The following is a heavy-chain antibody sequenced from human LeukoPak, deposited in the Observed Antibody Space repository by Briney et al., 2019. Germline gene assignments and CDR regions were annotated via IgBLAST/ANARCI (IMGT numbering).Heavy chain of an antibody. D-gene: IGHD2-2*01. CDR1: GYTFTGYY. J-gene: IGHJ3*02. V-gene: IGHV1-2*02. Sequence: ASVKVSCKASGYTFTGYYVDWVRQAPGQGVEWMGWINPNSGGTNYAKKFQGRVTMPRDTSISIVYMELSRLKSDDTALYYCARGGIVPGATADAFEIWGQGTTVTVSS. CDR3: ARGGIVPGATADAFEI. CDR2: INPNSGGT.